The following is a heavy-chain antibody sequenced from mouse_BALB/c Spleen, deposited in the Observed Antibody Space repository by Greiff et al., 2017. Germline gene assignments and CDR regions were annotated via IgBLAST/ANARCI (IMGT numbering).Heavy chain of an antibody. CDR3: ARGDDGYFAY. J-gene: IGHJ3*01. Sequence: EVKLMESGGGLVKPGGSLKLSCAASGFTFSDYYMYWVRQTPEKRLEWVATISDGGSYTYYPDSVKGRFTISRDNAKNNLYLQMSSLKSEDTAMYYCARGDDGYFAYWGQGTLVTVSA. D-gene: IGHD2-3*01. CDR2: ISDGGSYT. CDR1: GFTFSDYY. V-gene: IGHV5-4*02.